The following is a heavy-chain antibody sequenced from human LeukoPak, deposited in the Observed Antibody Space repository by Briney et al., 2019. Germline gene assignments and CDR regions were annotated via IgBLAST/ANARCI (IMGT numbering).Heavy chain of an antibody. V-gene: IGHV3-9*01. CDR1: GFTFDDYA. CDR3: ARDSYFGELSSVFGY. CDR2: ISWNSGTI. J-gene: IGHJ4*02. Sequence: GRSLRLSCAASGFTFDDYAMHWVRHAPGKGLEWVSGISWNSGTIYYADSVKGRFTISRNNAKNSLYLQMNSLRAEDTAVYYCARDSYFGELSSVFGYWGQGTLVTVSS. D-gene: IGHD3-10*01.